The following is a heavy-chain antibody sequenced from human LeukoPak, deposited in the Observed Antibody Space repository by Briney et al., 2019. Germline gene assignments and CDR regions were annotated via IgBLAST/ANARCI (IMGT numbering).Heavy chain of an antibody. Sequence: ASVKVSCKASGYTFTSYGISWVRQAPGQGLEWMGWISAYNGNTNYAQKLQGRVTMTTDTSTSTAYMELRSLRSDDTAVYYCARDQLANYYDSSGYYPWGQGTLVTASS. CDR3: ARDQLANYYDSSGYYP. CDR2: ISAYNGNT. CDR1: GYTFTSYG. J-gene: IGHJ5*02. V-gene: IGHV1-18*01. D-gene: IGHD3-22*01.